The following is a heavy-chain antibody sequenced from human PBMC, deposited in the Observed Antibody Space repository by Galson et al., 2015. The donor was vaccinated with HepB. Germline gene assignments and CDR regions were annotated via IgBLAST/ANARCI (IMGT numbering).Heavy chain of an antibody. CDR3: ARVNYYDSSGYDGYYFDY. D-gene: IGHD3-22*01. Sequence: SLRLSCAASGFTFSDYYMSWIRQAPGKGLEWVSYVSSSSSYTNYADSVKGRFTISRDNAKNSLYLQMNSLRAEDTAVYYCARVNYYDSSGYDGYYFDYWGQGTLVTVSS. J-gene: IGHJ4*02. CDR1: GFTFSDYY. V-gene: IGHV3-11*06. CDR2: VSSSSSYT.